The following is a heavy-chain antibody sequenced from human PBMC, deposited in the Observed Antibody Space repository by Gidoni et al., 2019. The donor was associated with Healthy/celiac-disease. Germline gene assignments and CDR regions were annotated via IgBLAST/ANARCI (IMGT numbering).Heavy chain of an antibody. D-gene: IGHD3-10*01. J-gene: IGHJ4*02. CDR1: GYTFTSYG. Sequence: QVQLVQSGAEVKKTGASVKVSCKASGYTFTSYGISWVRQAPGQGLEWMGWISAYNGNTNYAQKLQGRVTMTTDTSTSTAYMELRSLRSDDTAVYYCARVTPGTVWFGELRLDYWGQGTLVTVSS. CDR3: ARVTPGTVWFGELRLDY. V-gene: IGHV1-18*01. CDR2: ISAYNGNT.